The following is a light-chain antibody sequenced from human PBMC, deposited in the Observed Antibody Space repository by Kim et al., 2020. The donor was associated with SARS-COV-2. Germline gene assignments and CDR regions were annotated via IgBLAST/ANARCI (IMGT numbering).Light chain of an antibody. Sequence: VSSGERGTLSCRASQGVDSGLAWYQQKPGQAPRLLIYGASSRDTGIPARFSGSGSGTEFTLNINSLQSEDSGVYYCQQYSKWPLTFGGGTKVDIK. CDR2: GAS. V-gene: IGKV3-15*01. CDR3: QQYSKWPLT. CDR1: QGVDSG. J-gene: IGKJ4*01.